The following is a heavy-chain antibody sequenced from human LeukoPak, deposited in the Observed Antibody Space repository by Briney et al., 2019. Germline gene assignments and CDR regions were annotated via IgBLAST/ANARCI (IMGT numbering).Heavy chain of an antibody. D-gene: IGHD2-2*01. CDR1: GFTVSSNY. CDR2: IYSGGST. Sequence: GGSLRLSYAASGFTVSSNYMSWVRQAPGKGLEWVSVIYSGGSTYYADSVKGRFTISRDNSKNTLYLQMNSLRAEDTAVYYCARDGPLSEDVVVPAPIWGQGTMVTVSS. V-gene: IGHV3-53*01. J-gene: IGHJ3*02. CDR3: ARDGPLSEDVVVPAPI.